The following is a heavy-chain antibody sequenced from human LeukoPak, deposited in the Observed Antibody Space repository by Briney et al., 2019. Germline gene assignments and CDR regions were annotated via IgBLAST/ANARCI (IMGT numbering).Heavy chain of an antibody. V-gene: IGHV3-74*01. J-gene: IGHJ3*02. CDR1: GFTFSIYW. Sequence: WGSVRLSCAASGFTFSIYWMYWVRQAPGKGLMWVSRCDSDGSGTTYVDSVKGRFTVSRDNAKSTLYLQMSSLRAEDTAVYYCATSSVWGGAFNIWGQVTMVTVSS. CDR2: CDSDGSGT. CDR3: ATSSVWGGAFNI. D-gene: IGHD3-16*01.